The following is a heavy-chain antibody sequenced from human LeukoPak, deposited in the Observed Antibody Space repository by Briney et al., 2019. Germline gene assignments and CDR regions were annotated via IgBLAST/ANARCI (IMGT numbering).Heavy chain of an antibody. CDR2: ISGSGGST. D-gene: IGHD5-12*01. J-gene: IGHJ4*02. CDR3: AKDNAYPIYGGYGYYFDY. V-gene: IGHV3-23*01. CDR1: GFTFSSYA. Sequence: HPGGPLRLSCAASGFTFSSYAMSWVRQAPGKGLEWVSAISGSGGSTYYADSVKGRFTISRDNSKNTLYLQMNSLRAEDTAVYYCAKDNAYPIYGGYGYYFDYWGQGTLVTVSS.